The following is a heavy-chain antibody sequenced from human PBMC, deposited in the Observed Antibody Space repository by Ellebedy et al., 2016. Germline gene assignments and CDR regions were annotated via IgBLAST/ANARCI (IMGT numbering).Heavy chain of an antibody. V-gene: IGHV4-59*01. CDR1: GGSISSYY. D-gene: IGHD4-17*01. CDR3: ARVTTSSFSSYYYGMDV. J-gene: IGHJ6*02. CDR2: IYYSGSP. Sequence: SETLSLTCIVSGGSISSYYWTWIRQPPGKGLEWIGYIYYSGSPMYNPSLKSRVTISVDTSKNQFSLKLSSVTAADTAVYYCARVTTSSFSSYYYGMDVWGQGTTVTVSS.